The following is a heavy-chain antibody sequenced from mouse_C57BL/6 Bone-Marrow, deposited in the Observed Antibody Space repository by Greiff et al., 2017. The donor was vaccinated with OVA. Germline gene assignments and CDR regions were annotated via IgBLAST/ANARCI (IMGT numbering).Heavy chain of an antibody. V-gene: IGHV1-82*01. D-gene: IGHD3-3*01. CDR3: ARTGGGRDFDY. CDR1: GYAFSSSW. Sequence: VQGVESGPELVKPGASVKISCKASGYAFSSSWMNWVKQRPGKGLEWIGRIYPGDGDTNYNGKFKGKATLTAAKSSSTAYMQLSSRTSEGSAVYCGARTGGGRDFDYWGQGTTLTVSS. J-gene: IGHJ2*01. CDR2: IYPGDGDT.